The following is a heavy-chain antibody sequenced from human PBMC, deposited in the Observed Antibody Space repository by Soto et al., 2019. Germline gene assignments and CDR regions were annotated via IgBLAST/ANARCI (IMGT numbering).Heavy chain of an antibody. J-gene: IGHJ5*02. CDR1: GFTFSAYG. CDR3: VKYRGTASATEFDP. Sequence: EVQLLESGGGLVQPGGSLRLSCAASGFTFSAYGMSWVRQAPGRGLEWVSAITGTGSTTYYADSVKGRFTISRDNSKNTLYLQMNSLAAEDTALYYCVKYRGTASATEFDPWGQGTLVTVSS. CDR2: ITGTGSTT. V-gene: IGHV3-23*01. D-gene: IGHD3-10*01.